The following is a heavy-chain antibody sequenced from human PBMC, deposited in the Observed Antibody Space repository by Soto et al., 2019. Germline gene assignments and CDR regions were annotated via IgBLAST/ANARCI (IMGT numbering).Heavy chain of an antibody. V-gene: IGHV2-5*02. CDR1: GFSFTAAGVA. D-gene: IGHD5-12*01. CDR2: IVYDDDR. CDR3: AHSDRGYEMIYFDF. J-gene: IGHJ4*02. Sequence: SGPTLGNATQPRTLTCTLSGFSFTAAGVAVVWISETPGWALEWLTLIVYDDDRRFSPSLKTRLTSTGDTSKTQGVLSLTNVDPGDPATYFCAHSDRGYEMIYFDFWGQGIPVTVSS.